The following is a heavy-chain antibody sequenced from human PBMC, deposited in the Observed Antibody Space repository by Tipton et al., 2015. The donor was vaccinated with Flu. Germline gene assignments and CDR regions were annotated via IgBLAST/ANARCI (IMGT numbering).Heavy chain of an antibody. CDR3: ARDRGYSYGAWFDP. CDR2: IYYSGST. V-gene: IGHV4-39*07. D-gene: IGHD5-18*01. CDR1: GGSISSSSYY. Sequence: TPSLTCTVSGGSISSSSYYWGWIRQPPGKGLEWIGSIYYSGSTYYNPSLKSRVTISVDTSKNQFSLKLSSVTAADTAVYYCARDRGYSYGAWFDPWGQGTLVTVSS. J-gene: IGHJ5*02.